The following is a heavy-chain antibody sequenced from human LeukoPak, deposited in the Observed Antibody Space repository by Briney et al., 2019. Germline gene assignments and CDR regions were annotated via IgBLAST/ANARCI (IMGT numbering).Heavy chain of an antibody. CDR1: GGSFSGYD. D-gene: IGHD1-1*01. V-gene: IGHV4-34*01. Sequence: SETLSLTCRVDGGSFSGYDWSWVRQPPGKGLEGIGEINYGGDTNYNPSLKSRVTISVDTSKNQFSLKVRSVTAADTAVYFCARGLGWKVTPMGLFYMDVWGEGATVTVSS. CDR3: ARGLGWKVTPMGLFYMDV. J-gene: IGHJ6*03. CDR2: INYGGDT.